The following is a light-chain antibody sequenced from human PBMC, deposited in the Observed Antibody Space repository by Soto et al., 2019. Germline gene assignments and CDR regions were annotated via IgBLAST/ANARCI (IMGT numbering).Light chain of an antibody. J-gene: IGLJ2*01. CDR1: SSDVGGHNY. CDR2: DVS. CDR3: CSYAGSYTFDVV. Sequence: QSALTQPRSVSGSPGQSVTISCTGTSSDVGGHNYVSWYQQHPGKAPKLMIYDVSKRPSGVPDRFSGSKSGNTASLTISGLQAEDEADYYCCSYAGSYTFDVVFGGGTKVTVL. V-gene: IGLV2-11*01.